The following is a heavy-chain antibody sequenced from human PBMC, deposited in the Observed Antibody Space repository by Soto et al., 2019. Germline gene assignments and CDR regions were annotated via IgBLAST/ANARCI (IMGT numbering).Heavy chain of an antibody. D-gene: IGHD3-22*01. Sequence: GGSLRLSCSASGFTFSSYAMHWVRQAPGKGLEYVSAISSNGGSTYYADSVKGRFTISRDNSKNTLYLQMSSLRAEDTAVYYCVKDRAYYYDSSGYYLFSIDRDAFDIWGQGTMVTVSS. V-gene: IGHV3-64D*08. CDR1: GFTFSSYA. J-gene: IGHJ3*02. CDR3: VKDRAYYYDSSGYYLFSIDRDAFDI. CDR2: ISSNGGST.